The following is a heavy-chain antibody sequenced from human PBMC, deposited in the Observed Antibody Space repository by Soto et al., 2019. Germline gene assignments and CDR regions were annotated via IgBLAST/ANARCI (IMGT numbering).Heavy chain of an antibody. J-gene: IGHJ4*01. V-gene: IGHV3-7*01. D-gene: IGHD6-19*01. CDR1: GFTFRNYW. Sequence: GGSLRLSCAASGFTFRNYWMSWVRQAPGKGLEWVANIKQDGSEKYYVDSVKGRFTLSRDNAQNSLQLQMNSLRAEDTAIYFCARVAYGNGWIFDHWGQGTLVTVSS. CDR3: ARVAYGNGWIFDH. CDR2: IKQDGSEK.